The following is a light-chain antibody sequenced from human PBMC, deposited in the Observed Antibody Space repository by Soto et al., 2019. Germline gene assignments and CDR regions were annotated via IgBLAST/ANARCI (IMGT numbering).Light chain of an antibody. V-gene: IGKV3-11*01. CDR1: QSVSSY. CDR2: DAS. J-gene: IGKJ3*01. Sequence: EIVLTQSPATLSLSPGERATLSCRASQSVSSYLAWYQQKPGQAPRLLIYDASNRATGIPARFSGSGSGTDFTLTISSLEPEDFGVYYCQQYDNLPLTLAPGTHVDIK. CDR3: QQYDNLPLT.